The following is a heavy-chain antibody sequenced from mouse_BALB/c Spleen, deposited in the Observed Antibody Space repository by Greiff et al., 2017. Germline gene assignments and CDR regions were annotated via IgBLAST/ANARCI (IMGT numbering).Heavy chain of an antibody. CDR3: AREGHYGNYEGYAMDY. J-gene: IGHJ4*01. CDR2: INPSNGRT. CDR1: GYTFTSYW. Sequence: QVQLQQPGAELVKPGASVKLSCKASGYTFTSYWMHWVKQRPGQGLEWIGEINPSNGRTNYNEKFKGKATLTADKSSSTAYMQLSSLTSDDSAVYFCAREGHYGNYEGYAMDYWGQGTSVTVSS. V-gene: IGHV1S81*02. D-gene: IGHD2-1*01.